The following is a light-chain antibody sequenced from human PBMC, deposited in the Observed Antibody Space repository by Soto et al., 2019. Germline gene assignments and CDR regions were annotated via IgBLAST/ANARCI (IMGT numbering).Light chain of an antibody. CDR2: GTS. V-gene: IGKV3-20*01. CDR3: QQYGSSYT. J-gene: IGKJ3*01. CDR1: QSVRNNY. Sequence: EIVLTQSPGTLSLSPGERATLSCRASQSVRNNYLAWYQQRPGQAPRLLIYGTSTRDTGIPDRFSGSGSGTDFTLTISRLEPEDFAVYYCQQYGSSYTFGPGTKVEIK.